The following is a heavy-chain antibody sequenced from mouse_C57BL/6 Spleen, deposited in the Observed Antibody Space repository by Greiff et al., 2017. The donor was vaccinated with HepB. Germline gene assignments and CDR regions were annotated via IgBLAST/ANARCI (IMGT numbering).Heavy chain of an antibody. Sequence: QVQLQQPGAELVRPGSSVKLSCKASGYTFTSYWMDWVKQRPGQGLEWIGNIYPSDSETHYNQKFKDKATLTVDKSSSTAYMQLSSLTSEDSAVYYCARWGSMDPYYYGSSFGYAMDYWGQGTSVTVSS. J-gene: IGHJ4*01. D-gene: IGHD1-1*01. CDR2: IYPSDSET. CDR3: ARWGSMDPYYYGSSFGYAMDY. CDR1: GYTFTSYW. V-gene: IGHV1-61*01.